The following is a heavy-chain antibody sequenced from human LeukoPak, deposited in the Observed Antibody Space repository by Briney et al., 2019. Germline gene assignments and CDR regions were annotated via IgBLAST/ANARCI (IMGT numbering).Heavy chain of an antibody. D-gene: IGHD6-19*01. CDR1: GGSIRSGSYY. CDR2: IYTSGST. J-gene: IGHJ4*02. CDR3: ARTRWIAVAGTDYFDY. Sequence: SETLSLTCTVSGGSIRSGSYYWSWIRRPAGKGLEWIGRIYTSGSTNYNPSLKSRVTISVDTSKNQFSLKLSSVTAADTAVYYCARTRWIAVAGTDYFDYWGQGTLVTVS. V-gene: IGHV4-61*02.